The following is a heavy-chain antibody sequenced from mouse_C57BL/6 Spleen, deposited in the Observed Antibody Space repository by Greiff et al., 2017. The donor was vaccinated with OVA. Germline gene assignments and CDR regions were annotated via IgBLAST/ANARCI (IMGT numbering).Heavy chain of an antibody. Sequence: QVQLQQSGAELVKPGASVKLSCKASGYTFTEYTIHWVKQRSGQGLEWIGWFYPGSGSIKYNEKFKDKATLTADKSSSTVYMELSRLTSEDSAVYFCAIHEDQGHGNPYYYAMDYWGQGTSVTVSS. D-gene: IGHD2-1*01. J-gene: IGHJ4*01. CDR3: AIHEDQGHGNPYYYAMDY. CDR1: GYTFTEYT. CDR2: FYPGSGSI. V-gene: IGHV1-62-2*01.